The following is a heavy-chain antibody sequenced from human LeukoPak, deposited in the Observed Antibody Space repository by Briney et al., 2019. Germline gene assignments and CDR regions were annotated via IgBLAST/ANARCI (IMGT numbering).Heavy chain of an antibody. V-gene: IGHV4-34*01. D-gene: IGHD3-10*01. J-gene: IGHJ6*03. CDR1: GGSFSGYY. CDR3: ARLGTYYYGSGSLSLGFPVLGYYYYYMDV. CDR2: INHSGST. Sequence: PSETLSLTCAVYGGSFSGYYWSWIRQPPGKVLEWIGEINHSGSTNYNPSLKSRVTISVDTSKNQFSLKLSSVTAADTAVYYCARLGTYYYGSGSLSLGFPVLGYYYYYMDVWGEGTTVTISS.